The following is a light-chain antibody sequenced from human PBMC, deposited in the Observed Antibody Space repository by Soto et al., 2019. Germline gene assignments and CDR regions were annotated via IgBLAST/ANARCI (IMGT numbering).Light chain of an antibody. CDR1: SSDVGGYNY. CDR3: SSYTSSSTRV. V-gene: IGLV2-14*01. J-gene: IGLJ1*01. CDR2: DVS. Sequence: QSALTQPASVSGSPGQSITISCTGTSSDVGGYNYVSWYQQHPGKAPKLMIYDVSNRPSGVSNRFSGSKSGNTASLTISGLQADDEADYYCSSYTSSSTRVFGTGTKATVL.